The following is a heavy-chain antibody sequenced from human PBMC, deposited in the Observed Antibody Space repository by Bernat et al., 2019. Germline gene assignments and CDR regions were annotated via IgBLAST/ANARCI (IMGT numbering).Heavy chain of an antibody. CDR3: ARESGTYWDAFDI. CDR2: IYSDGST. Sequence: EVQLVETGGGLIQPGGSLRLSCAASGFTVSSNYMSWVRQAPGKGLEWVSVIYSDGSTYYADSVKGRFTISRAKNTLYLQMNSLRAEDTAVYYCARESGTYWDAFDIWGQGTMVTVSS. CDR1: GFTVSSNY. V-gene: IGHV3-53*02. J-gene: IGHJ3*02. D-gene: IGHD1-26*01.